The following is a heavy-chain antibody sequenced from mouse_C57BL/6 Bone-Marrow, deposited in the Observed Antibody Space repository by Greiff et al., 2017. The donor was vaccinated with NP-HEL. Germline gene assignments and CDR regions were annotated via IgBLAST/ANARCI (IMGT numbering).Heavy chain of an antibody. Sequence: EVHLVESGAELVRPGASVKLSCTASGFTIKDDYMPWVKQRPEQGLEWIGWIDPENGDTEYASKFQGKATITADTSSNTAYLQLSSLTSEDTADYYCTGGNNAWLAYWGQGTLVTVSA. J-gene: IGHJ3*01. D-gene: IGHD2-1*01. CDR2: IDPENGDT. V-gene: IGHV14-4*01. CDR3: TGGNNAWLAY. CDR1: GFTIKDDY.